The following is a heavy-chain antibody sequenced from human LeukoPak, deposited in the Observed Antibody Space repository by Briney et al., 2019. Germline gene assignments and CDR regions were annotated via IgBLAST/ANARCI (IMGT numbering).Heavy chain of an antibody. CDR3: ARGSYSTYYFDY. CDR2: IYYSGST. D-gene: IGHD1-26*01. J-gene: IGHJ4*02. CDR1: GGSISSYY. V-gene: IGHV4-59*01. Sequence: SETLSLTCTVSGGSISSYYWSWIRQPPGKGLEWIGYIYYSGSTNYNPSLKSRVTISVDTSKNQFSLKLSSVTAADTAVYYCARGSYSTYYFDYWGQGTLVTVSS.